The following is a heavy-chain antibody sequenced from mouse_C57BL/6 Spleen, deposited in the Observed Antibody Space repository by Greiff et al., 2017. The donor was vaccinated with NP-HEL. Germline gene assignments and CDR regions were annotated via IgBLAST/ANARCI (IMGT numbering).Heavy chain of an antibody. D-gene: IGHD3-2*02. Sequence: VKLMESGAELVRPGASVTLSCKASGYTFTDYEMHWVKQTPVHGLEWIGAIDPETGGTAYNQKFKGKAILTADKSSSTAYMELRSLTSEDSAVYYCTPRQLRSFAYWGQGTLVTVSA. V-gene: IGHV1-15*01. CDR3: TPRQLRSFAY. J-gene: IGHJ3*01. CDR1: GYTFTDYE. CDR2: IDPETGGT.